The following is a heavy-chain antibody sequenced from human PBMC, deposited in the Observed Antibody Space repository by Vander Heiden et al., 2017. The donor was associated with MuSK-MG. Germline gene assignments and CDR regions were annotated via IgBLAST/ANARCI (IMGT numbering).Heavy chain of an antibody. V-gene: IGHV1-69*02. D-gene: IGHD2-15*01. CDR3: AARCSGGSCCSDCLKLDAFDI. Sequence: SWVRQAPGQGLEWMGRIIPILGIANYAQKFQGRVTITADKSTSTAYMELSSLRSEDTAVYYCAARCSGGSCCSDCLKLDAFDIWGEGRMVTIYS. J-gene: IGHJ3*02. CDR2: IIPILGIA.